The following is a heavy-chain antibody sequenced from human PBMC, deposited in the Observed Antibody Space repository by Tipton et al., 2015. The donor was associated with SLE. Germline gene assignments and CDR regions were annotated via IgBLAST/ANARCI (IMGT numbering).Heavy chain of an antibody. V-gene: IGHV4-34*01. CDR2: INHSGST. D-gene: IGHD4-17*01. CDR1: GGSFSGYY. Sequence: TLSLTCAVYGGSFSGYYWSWIRQPPGKGLEWIGEINHSGSTNYNPSLKSRVTISVDTSKNQFSLKLSSVTAADTAVYYCVLDYDDYPPDYWGQGTLVTVSS. J-gene: IGHJ4*02. CDR3: VLDYDDYPPDY.